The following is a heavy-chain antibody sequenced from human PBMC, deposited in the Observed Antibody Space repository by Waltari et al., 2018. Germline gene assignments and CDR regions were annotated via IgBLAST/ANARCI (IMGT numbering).Heavy chain of an antibody. CDR3: ARQETTYYYDSSGYYHFDY. Sequence: EVQLVQSGAEVKKPGESLKISCKGSGYSFTSYWIGWVRQMPGKGLEWMGIIYPVDSDTRYSPSVQGQVTTSADKSISTAYLQWSSLKASDTAMYYCARQETTYYYDSSGYYHFDYWGQGTLVTVSS. V-gene: IGHV5-51*01. D-gene: IGHD3-22*01. CDR1: GYSFTSYW. J-gene: IGHJ4*02. CDR2: IYPVDSDT.